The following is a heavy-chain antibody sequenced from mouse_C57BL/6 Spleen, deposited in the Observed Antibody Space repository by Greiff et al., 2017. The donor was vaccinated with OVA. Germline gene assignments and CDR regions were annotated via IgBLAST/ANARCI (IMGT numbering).Heavy chain of an antibody. CDR3: ARYRGDSSGYDAMDY. D-gene: IGHD3-2*02. CDR1: GFTFSDYY. CDR2: ISNGGGST. Sequence: EVKLVESGGGLVQPGGSLKLSCAASGFTFSDYYMYWVRQTPEKRLEWVAYISNGGGSTYYPDTVKGRFTLSRDNTKNTLYLQMSRLKSEDTAMYYCARYRGDSSGYDAMDYWGQGTSVTVSS. J-gene: IGHJ4*01. V-gene: IGHV5-12*01.